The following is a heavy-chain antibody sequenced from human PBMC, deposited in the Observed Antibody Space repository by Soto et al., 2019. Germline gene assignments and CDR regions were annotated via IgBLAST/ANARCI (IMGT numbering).Heavy chain of an antibody. V-gene: IGHV3-21*01. Sequence: EVQLVESGGGLVKPGGSLRLSCAASGFTFSSYSMNWVRQAPGKGLEWVSSISSSSSYIYYADSVKGRFTISRDNAKNSLYLQMNSLRAEDTGVSYCARPEYYYDSRGYYGYWGQGTLVTVSS. D-gene: IGHD3-22*01. J-gene: IGHJ4*02. CDR2: ISSSSSYI. CDR3: ARPEYYYDSRGYYGY. CDR1: GFTFSSYS.